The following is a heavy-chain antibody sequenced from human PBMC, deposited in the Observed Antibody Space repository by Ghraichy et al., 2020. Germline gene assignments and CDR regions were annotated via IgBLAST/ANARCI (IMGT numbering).Heavy chain of an antibody. CDR3: TTDEFSGSYYGYYYGMDV. CDR2: IKSKTDGGTT. J-gene: IGHJ6*02. D-gene: IGHD1-26*01. CDR1: GFTFRNAW. Sequence: GGSLRLSCAASGFTFRNAWMNWVRQAPGKGLEWVGRIKSKTDGGTTDYTAPVKGRFTISRDDSKNTLYLQMNSLKTYDTAVYYCTTDEFSGSYYGYYYGMDVWGHGITVTAAS. V-gene: IGHV3-15*07.